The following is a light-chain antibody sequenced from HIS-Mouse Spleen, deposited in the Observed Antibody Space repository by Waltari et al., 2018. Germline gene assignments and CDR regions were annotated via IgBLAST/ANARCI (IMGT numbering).Light chain of an antibody. Sequence: QSALTQPASVSGSPGQSITISCTGTSSGVGGYHYVSWYQQHPGKAPQLMIYDVSNRPSGVSNRFSGSKSGNTASLTISGLQAEDEADYYCSSYTSSSTVFGGGTKLTVL. CDR3: SSYTSSSTV. CDR2: DVS. V-gene: IGLV2-14*03. CDR1: SSGVGGYHY. J-gene: IGLJ2*01.